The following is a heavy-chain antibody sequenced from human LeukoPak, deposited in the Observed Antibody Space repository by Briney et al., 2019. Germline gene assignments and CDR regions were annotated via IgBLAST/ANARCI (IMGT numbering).Heavy chain of an antibody. CDR1: GGSISRYY. CDR3: ARDRKGGAFDI. CDR2: IYYSGST. Sequence: SETLSLTCTVSGGSISRYYWSWIRQPPGKGLEWIGYIYYSGSTNYNPSLKSRVTISVDTSKNQFSLKLSSVTAADTAVYYCARDRKGGAFDIWAQGTMVTVSS. D-gene: IGHD3-16*01. V-gene: IGHV4-59*01. J-gene: IGHJ3*02.